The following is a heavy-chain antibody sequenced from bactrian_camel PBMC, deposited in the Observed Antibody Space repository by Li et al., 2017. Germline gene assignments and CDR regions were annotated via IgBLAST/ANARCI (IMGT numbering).Heavy chain of an antibody. D-gene: IGHD7*01. Sequence: HVQLVESGGGSVQAGESRRLSCVTSGYTSTTSCVAWVRQAPGKQREGVVSIDRDGRATYADSVKGRFTISMDAYTLYLQVNSLTPEDSAIYYCVAAPRYSTSCVEPLRTVWNYWGQGTQVTVS. V-gene: IGHV3S53*01. CDR3: VAAPRYSTSCVEPLRTVWNY. J-gene: IGHJ4*01. CDR2: IDRDGRA. CDR1: GYTSTTSC.